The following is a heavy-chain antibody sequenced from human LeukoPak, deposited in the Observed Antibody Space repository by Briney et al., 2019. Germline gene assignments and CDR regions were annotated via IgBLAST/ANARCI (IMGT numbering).Heavy chain of an antibody. CDR2: MSYDGGQK. J-gene: IGHJ4*02. D-gene: IGHD3-10*01. V-gene: IGHV3-30*01. CDR3: VRGRAVSGSEEGDY. Sequence: GGSLRLSCAASGFTFISHPMHWLRQAPGKGLEWVAVMSYDGGQKYYPDSVKGRFTISRDISKNTPYLQMNSLRPEDTAVYYCVRGRAVSGSEEGDYWGQGALVIVSP. CDR1: GFTFISHP.